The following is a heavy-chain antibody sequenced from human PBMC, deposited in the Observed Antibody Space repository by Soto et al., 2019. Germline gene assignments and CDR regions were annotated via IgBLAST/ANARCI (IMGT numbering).Heavy chain of an antibody. CDR3: ASIAARRLDY. CDR2: INHSGST. J-gene: IGHJ4*02. V-gene: IGHV4-34*01. D-gene: IGHD6-6*01. CDR1: GGSFSGYY. Sequence: SETLSLTCAVYGGSFSGYYWSWIRQPPGKGLEWIGEINHSGSTNYNPSLKSRVTISVDTSKNQFSLKLSSVTAADTAVYYCASIAARRLDYWGQGTLVTVSS.